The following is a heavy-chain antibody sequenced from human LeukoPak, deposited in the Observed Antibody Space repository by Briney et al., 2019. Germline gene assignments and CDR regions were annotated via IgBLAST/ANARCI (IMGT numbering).Heavy chain of an antibody. Sequence: GGSLRLSCAASGFTFDDYTMHWVRQAPGKGLEWVSLISWDGGSTYYADSVKGRFTISRDNSKNFLYLQMNSLRTEDTALYYCAKGIFSRRNYYYYGMDVWGQGTTVTVSS. J-gene: IGHJ6*02. CDR3: AKGIFSRRNYYYYGMDV. CDR1: GFTFDDYT. D-gene: IGHD3-3*02. CDR2: ISWDGGST. V-gene: IGHV3-43*01.